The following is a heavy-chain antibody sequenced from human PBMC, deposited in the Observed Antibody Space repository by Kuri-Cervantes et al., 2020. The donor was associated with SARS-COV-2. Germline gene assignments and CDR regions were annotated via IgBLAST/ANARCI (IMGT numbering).Heavy chain of an antibody. Sequence: GSLRLSCAVSGGSTSSRNFCWGWIRQPPGKGLEWVGNIYYSGSTYYSPSLKSRVTISMDTSKDQFSLKLRSVTAADTAVYYCARVLRTASFDFWGQGTLVTVSS. CDR2: IYYSGST. V-gene: IGHV4-39*01. J-gene: IGHJ4*02. D-gene: IGHD3-16*01. CDR3: ARVLRTASFDF. CDR1: GGSTSSRNFC.